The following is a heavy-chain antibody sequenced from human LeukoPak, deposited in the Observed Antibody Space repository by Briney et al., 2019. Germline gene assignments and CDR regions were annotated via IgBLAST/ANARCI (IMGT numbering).Heavy chain of an antibody. V-gene: IGHV3-53*01. D-gene: IGHD4-17*01. CDR1: GFTFSSYG. J-gene: IGHJ3*02. Sequence: GGSLRLSCAASGFTFSSYGMHWVRQAPGKGLEWVSVIYSGGSTYYADSVKGRFTISRDNSKNTLYLQMNSLRAEDTAVYYCARYGDGDDAFDIWGQGTMVTVSS. CDR3: ARYGDGDDAFDI. CDR2: IYSGGST.